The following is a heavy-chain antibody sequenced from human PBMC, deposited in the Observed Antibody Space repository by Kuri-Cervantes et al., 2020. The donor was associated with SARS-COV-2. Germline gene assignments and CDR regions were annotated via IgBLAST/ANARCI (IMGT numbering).Heavy chain of an antibody. V-gene: IGHV3-23*01. J-gene: IGHJ4*02. CDR2: IGGSGGST. Sequence: GESLKISCAASGFTFSSYAMSWVRQAPGKGLEWVSAIGGSGGSTYYADSVKGRSTISRDNSKNTLYLQMNSLRAEDTAVYYCAKAVRRIAAARYDFDYWGQGTLVTVSS. CDR1: GFTFSSYA. CDR3: AKAVRRIAAARYDFDY. D-gene: IGHD6-13*01.